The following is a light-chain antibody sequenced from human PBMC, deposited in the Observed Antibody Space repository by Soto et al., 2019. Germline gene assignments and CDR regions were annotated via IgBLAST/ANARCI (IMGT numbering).Light chain of an antibody. CDR2: DVS. CDR1: QSISNW. Sequence: DIQMTQSPSIQSASVGDRVTITCRASQSISNWLAWYQQKPGKAPALLIYDVSSLQSGVPSRFSGSGSGTEFTLTISRLQPDDFATYYCQEYSTDSRTFGQGTKVDIK. CDR3: QEYSTDSRT. V-gene: IGKV1-5*01. J-gene: IGKJ1*01.